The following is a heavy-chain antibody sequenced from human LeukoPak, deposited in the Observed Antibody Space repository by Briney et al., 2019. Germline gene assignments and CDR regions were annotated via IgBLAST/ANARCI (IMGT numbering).Heavy chain of an antibody. D-gene: IGHD2-2*01. J-gene: IGHJ4*02. CDR2: IYYSGST. CDR3: ARDYCSSTSCGGFDY. CDR1: GGSISSSSYY. V-gene: IGHV4-39*01. Sequence: SETLSLTCTVSGGSISSSSYYWGWIRQPPGKGLEWIGSIYYSGSTYYNPSLKSRVTISVDTSKNQFSLKLSSLTAADTAVYYCARDYCSSTSCGGFDYWGQGTLVTVSS.